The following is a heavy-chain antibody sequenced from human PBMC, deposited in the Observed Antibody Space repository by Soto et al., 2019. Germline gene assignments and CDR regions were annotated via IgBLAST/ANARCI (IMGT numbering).Heavy chain of an antibody. D-gene: IGHD3-9*01. CDR3: ARHYRYYDILTVYYYYCGMDV. CDR2: IYPGDSDT. CDR1: GYSFTSYW. J-gene: IGHJ6*04. Sequence: GESLNISCKGSGYSFTSYWIGLVRQMPGKGLEWMGIIYPGDSDTRYSPSFQGQVTISADKSISTAYLQWSSLKASDTAMYYCARHYRYYDILTVYYYYCGMDVGGKGTRVTVPS. V-gene: IGHV5-51*01.